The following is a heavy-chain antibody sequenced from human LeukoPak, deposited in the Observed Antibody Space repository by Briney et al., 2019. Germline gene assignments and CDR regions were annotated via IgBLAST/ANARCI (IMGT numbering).Heavy chain of an antibody. D-gene: IGHD1-7*01. V-gene: IGHV3-7*01. CDR3: ARRQGLELSCFDY. J-gene: IGHJ4*02. CDR1: GFTFSSYW. Sequence: GGSLRLSCAASGFTFSSYWMSWVRQAPGKGLEWVANIKQDGSEKYYVDSVKGRFTISRDNAKNSLYLQMNSLRAEDTAVYYCARRQGLELSCFDYWGQGTLVTVSS. CDR2: IKQDGSEK.